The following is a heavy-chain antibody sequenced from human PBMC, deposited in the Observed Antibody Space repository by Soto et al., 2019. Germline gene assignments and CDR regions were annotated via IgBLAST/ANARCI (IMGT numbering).Heavy chain of an antibody. J-gene: IGHJ6*02. D-gene: IGHD3-9*01. V-gene: IGHV5-10-1*01. Sequence: PGESLKVSCKGSGDSLTSYWISWVRQMPGKGLEWMGRIDPSDSHTKYSPSFQGHVTISADKSISTAYLQWSSLKASDTAMYYRARHLTGTSYGMDVWGQGTTVTVSS. CDR2: IDPSDSHT. CDR1: GDSLTSYW. CDR3: ARHLTGTSYGMDV.